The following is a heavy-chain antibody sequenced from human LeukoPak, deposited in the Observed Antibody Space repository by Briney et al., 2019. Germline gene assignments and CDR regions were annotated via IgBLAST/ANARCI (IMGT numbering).Heavy chain of an antibody. J-gene: IGHJ4*02. CDR1: GGSFSGLY. CDR3: ARQQIDRGLWVAAGYYHDY. Sequence: SDTLSLTCAVYGGSFSGLYWSWIRHVPGKGLEWSGEIHYTGSTSYNPSLKSRVTISVDTSKNQFSLKLSSVTAADTAVYYCARQQIDRGLWVAAGYYHDYWGQGTLVTVSS. CDR2: IHYTGST. D-gene: IGHD6-13*01. V-gene: IGHV4-34*01.